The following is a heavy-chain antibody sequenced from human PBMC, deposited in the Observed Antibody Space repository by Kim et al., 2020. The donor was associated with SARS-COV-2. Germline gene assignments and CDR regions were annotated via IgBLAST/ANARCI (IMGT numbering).Heavy chain of an antibody. Sequence: ADSVKGRFTISRDNAKNSLYLQMNSLRAEDTAVYYCARSDGYNLIYFDYWGQGTLVTVSS. D-gene: IGHD5-12*01. V-gene: IGHV3-11*03. CDR3: ARSDGYNLIYFDY. J-gene: IGHJ4*02.